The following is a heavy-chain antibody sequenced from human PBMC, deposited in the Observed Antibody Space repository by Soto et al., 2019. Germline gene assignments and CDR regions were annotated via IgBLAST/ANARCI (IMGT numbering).Heavy chain of an antibody. CDR3: VRHFLRYYYYYGMDV. CDR2: IYYSGGT. V-gene: IGHV4-39*01. Sequence: QLQLQESGPGLVKPSETLSLTCTVSADSISSSNYYWGWIRQPPGKGLEWIGSIYYSGGTYYNPSLKSRVTISVDTSKNQFSLKLSSVTAADTAVYYCVRHFLRYYYYYGMDVWGQGTTVTVSS. CDR1: ADSISSSNYY. J-gene: IGHJ6*02.